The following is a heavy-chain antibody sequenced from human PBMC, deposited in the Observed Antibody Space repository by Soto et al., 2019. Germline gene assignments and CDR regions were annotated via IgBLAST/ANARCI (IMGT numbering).Heavy chain of an antibody. CDR3: VREAAYYYDSSAPPDMDV. CDR1: GGSISSGDYY. V-gene: IGHV4-30-4*01. D-gene: IGHD3-22*01. J-gene: IGHJ6*02. Sequence: PSETLSLTCTVSGGSISSGDYYWSWIRQPPGKGLEWIGYIYYSGSTYYNPSLKSRLTISVDTSKNQFSLKLSSVTAADTAVYYCVREAAYYYDSSAPPDMDVWGQGTTVTVSS. CDR2: IYYSGST.